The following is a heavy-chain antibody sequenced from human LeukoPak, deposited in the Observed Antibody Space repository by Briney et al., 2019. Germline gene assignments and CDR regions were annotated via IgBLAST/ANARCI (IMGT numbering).Heavy chain of an antibody. V-gene: IGHV3-66*01. Sequence: GGSLRLSCAASGFTVSSNYMSWVRQAPGKGLEWVSVIYSGGSTYYADSVKGRFTISRDDSKNTLYLQMNSLRAEDTAVYYCARGPEGDILTGYGVSGMDVWGQGTTVTVSS. CDR2: IYSGGST. CDR3: ARGPEGDILTGYGVSGMDV. D-gene: IGHD3-9*01. J-gene: IGHJ6*02. CDR1: GFTVSSNY.